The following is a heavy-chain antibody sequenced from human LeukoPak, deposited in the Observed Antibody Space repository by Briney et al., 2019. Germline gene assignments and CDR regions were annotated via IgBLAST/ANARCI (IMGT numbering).Heavy chain of an antibody. CDR1: GFTFSGYAM. V-gene: IGHV4-4*02. D-gene: IGHD3-10*01. CDR3: ASRSMVRGVI. CDR2: IYHSGST. Sequence: PGGSLRLSCAASGFTFSGYAMSWVRQPPGKGLEWIGEIYHSGSTNYNPSLKSRVTISVDKSKNQFSLKLSSVTAADTAVYYCASRSMVRGVIWGQGTLVTVSS. J-gene: IGHJ4*02.